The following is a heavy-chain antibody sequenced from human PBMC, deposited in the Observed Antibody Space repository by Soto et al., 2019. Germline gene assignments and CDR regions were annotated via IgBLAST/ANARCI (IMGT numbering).Heavy chain of an antibody. D-gene: IGHD2-2*02. Sequence: GGSLRLSCAASGFTFSSYAMHWARQAPGRGLEWVAVISYDGRKKDYADSVKGRFTISRDNSNNTVYLQMNGLRAEDTAVYYCARGCSSNDCYTNYYYYYAMDVWGHGTTVTVSS. CDR1: GFTFSSYA. V-gene: IGHV3-30*04. CDR3: ARGCSSNDCYTNYYYYYAMDV. CDR2: ISYDGRKK. J-gene: IGHJ6*02.